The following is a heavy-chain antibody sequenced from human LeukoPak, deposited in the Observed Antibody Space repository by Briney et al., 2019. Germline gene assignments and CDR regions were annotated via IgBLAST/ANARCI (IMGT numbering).Heavy chain of an antibody. CDR2: ISSSGSSI. Sequence: QVGGSLRLSCAASGFTFSSYEMNWVRQAPGKGLEWVSYISSSGSSIYYADSVKGRFTISRDNAKNSQSLQMSSLRAEDTAVYYCARVYYDGDASDIWGQGTMVTVSS. CDR1: GFTFSSYE. V-gene: IGHV3-48*03. J-gene: IGHJ3*02. CDR3: ARVYYDGDASDI. D-gene: IGHD3-22*01.